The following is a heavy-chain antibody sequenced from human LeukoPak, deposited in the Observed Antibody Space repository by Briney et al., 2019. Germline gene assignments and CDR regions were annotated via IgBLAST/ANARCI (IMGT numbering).Heavy chain of an antibody. D-gene: IGHD3-3*01. V-gene: IGHV3-64*01. CDR2: ISSNGGST. CDR1: GFTFSSYA. Sequence: TGGSLRLSCAASGFTFSSYAMSWVRQAPGKGLEWVSAISSNGGSTYYANSVKGRFTISRDNSKNTLYLQMGSLRAEDMAVYYCARVLTQSGKDYYGMDVWGQGTTVTVSS. CDR3: ARVLTQSGKDYYGMDV. J-gene: IGHJ6*02.